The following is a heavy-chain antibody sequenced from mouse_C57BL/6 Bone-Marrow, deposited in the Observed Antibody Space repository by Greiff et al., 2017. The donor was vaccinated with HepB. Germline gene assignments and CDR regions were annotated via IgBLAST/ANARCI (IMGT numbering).Heavy chain of an antibody. CDR2: ISSGGDYT. CDR3: TRVRYYYGSSPFAY. Sequence: EVHLVESGEGLVKPGGSLKLSCAASGFTFSSYAMSWVRQTPEKRLEWVAYISSGGDYTYYADTVKGRFTISRDNARNTLYLQMSSLKSEDTAMYYCTRVRYYYGSSPFAYWGQGTLVTVSA. J-gene: IGHJ3*01. CDR1: GFTFSSYA. D-gene: IGHD1-1*01. V-gene: IGHV5-9-1*02.